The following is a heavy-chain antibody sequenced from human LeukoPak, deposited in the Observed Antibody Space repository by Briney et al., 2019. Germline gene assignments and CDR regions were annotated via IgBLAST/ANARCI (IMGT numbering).Heavy chain of an antibody. D-gene: IGHD4-23*01. CDR1: GYTFTSYG. J-gene: IGHJ4*02. Sequence: GASVKLSCKASGYTFTSYGISWVRQAPGQGLEWMGWISAYNGNTNYAQKLQGRVTMTTDTSTSTAYMELRTLRSDDTAVYYCARDCRGGNPRDFDYWGQGTLVTVSS. CDR3: ARDCRGGNPRDFDY. CDR2: ISAYNGNT. V-gene: IGHV1-18*01.